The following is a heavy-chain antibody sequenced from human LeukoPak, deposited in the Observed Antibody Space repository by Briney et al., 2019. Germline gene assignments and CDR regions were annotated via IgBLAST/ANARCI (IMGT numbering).Heavy chain of an antibody. J-gene: IGHJ4*02. CDR3: AGFGELFLTSNFDY. D-gene: IGHD3-10*01. CDR2: ISAYNGNT. Sequence: GASVKVSCKASGYTFTSYGMSWVRQAPGQGLEWMGWISAYNGNTNYAQKLQGRVTVTTDTSTSTAYMELRSLRSDDTAVYYCAGFGELFLTSNFDYWGQGTLVTVSS. V-gene: IGHV1-18*01. CDR1: GYTFTSYG.